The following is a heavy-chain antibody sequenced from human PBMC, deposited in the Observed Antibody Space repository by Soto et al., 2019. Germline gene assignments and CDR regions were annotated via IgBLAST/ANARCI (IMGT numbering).Heavy chain of an antibody. D-gene: IGHD2-8*01. J-gene: IGHJ6*02. V-gene: IGHV1-18*01. CDR2: ISAYNGNT. CDR3: AKNGQPPYYYYGLDV. Sequence: ASVKVSCKASGYTFTSYGISWWRQAPGQGLEWMGWISAYNGNTNYAQKLQGRVTMTTDTSTSTAYMELRSLTSDDTAVYYCAKNGQPPYYYYGLDVWGQGTTVTVSS. CDR1: GYTFTSYG.